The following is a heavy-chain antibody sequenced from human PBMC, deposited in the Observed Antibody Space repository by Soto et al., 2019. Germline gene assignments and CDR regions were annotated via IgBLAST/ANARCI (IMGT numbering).Heavy chain of an antibody. Sequence: ETLSLTCVVSGGSLSDFFWSWIRQPPGMALEWIGEINHLGSINYNPSLKSRVTMSVDTSKNQFSLTLNSVTAADTATYYCARGGISHWAYFYYMDVWDRGTKVTVSS. CDR1: GGSLSDFF. CDR2: INHLGSI. CDR3: ARGGISHWAYFYYMDV. D-gene: IGHD2-21*01. J-gene: IGHJ6*03. V-gene: IGHV4-34*01.